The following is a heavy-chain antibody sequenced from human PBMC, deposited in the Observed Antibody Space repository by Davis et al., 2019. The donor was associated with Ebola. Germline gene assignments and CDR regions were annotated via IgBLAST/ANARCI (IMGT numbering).Heavy chain of an antibody. CDR2: INHSGST. Sequence: SETLSLTCAVYGGSFSGYYWSWIRQPPGKGLEWIGEINHSGSTNYNPSLKSRVTISVDTSKNQFSLKLSSVTAADTAVYYCASSDTAMVYYFDYWGQGTLVTVSP. D-gene: IGHD5-18*01. CDR3: ASSDTAMVYYFDY. V-gene: IGHV4-34*01. CDR1: GGSFSGYY. J-gene: IGHJ4*02.